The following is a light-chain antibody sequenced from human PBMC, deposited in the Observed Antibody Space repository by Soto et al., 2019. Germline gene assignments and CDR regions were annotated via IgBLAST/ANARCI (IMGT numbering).Light chain of an antibody. CDR3: QQYGDSSWT. CDR1: QSVSSNY. CDR2: AAS. Sequence: DIVLTLSPGTLSLSPGDRATLSCRASQSVSSNYLAWYQQKPGQAPRLLIYAASTRATGIPERFSGSGSGTDFTFTITRLEPEDFAVYYCQQYGDSSWTFGQGTKVDIK. J-gene: IGKJ1*01. V-gene: IGKV3-20*01.